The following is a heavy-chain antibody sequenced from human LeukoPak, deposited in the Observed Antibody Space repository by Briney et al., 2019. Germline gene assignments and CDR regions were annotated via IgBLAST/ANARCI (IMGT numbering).Heavy chain of an antibody. D-gene: IGHD4-11*01. J-gene: IGHJ4*02. CDR1: GGSFSGYY. CDR3: ASHRDYTPFGY. V-gene: IGHV4-34*01. CDR2: INHSGST. Sequence: SETLSLTCAVYGGSFSGYYWSWIRQPPGKGLEWIGEINHSGSTNYNPSLKSRVTISVDTSKNQFSLKLSSVTAADTAVYYCASHRDYTPFGYWGQGTLVTVSS.